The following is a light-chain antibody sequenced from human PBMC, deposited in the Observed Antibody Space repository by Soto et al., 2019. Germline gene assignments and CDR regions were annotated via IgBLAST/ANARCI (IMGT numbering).Light chain of an antibody. CDR3: QQYNNWPLT. Sequence: ETVMTQSPATLSVSPGERATLSCRASQSVSINLAWYQQKPGQAPRLLIYDASARATGIPARFSGSGSGTDFTLTISSLQSEDFAVYYCQQYNNWPLTFGQGTKVEIK. V-gene: IGKV3-15*01. J-gene: IGKJ1*01. CDR2: DAS. CDR1: QSVSIN.